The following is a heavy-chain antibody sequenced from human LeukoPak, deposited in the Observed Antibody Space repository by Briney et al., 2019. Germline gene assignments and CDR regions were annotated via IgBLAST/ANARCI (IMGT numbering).Heavy chain of an antibody. Sequence: PSETLSLTCAVYGGSFSGYYWSWIRQPPGKGLEWIGEINHSGSTNYNPSLKSRVTISIDTSKNQFSLKLNSVTAADSAMYYCARDDIVAPDSWGQGTLVTVSS. CDR3: ARDDIVAPDS. CDR1: GGSFSGYY. J-gene: IGHJ4*02. V-gene: IGHV4-34*01. CDR2: INHSGST. D-gene: IGHD5-12*01.